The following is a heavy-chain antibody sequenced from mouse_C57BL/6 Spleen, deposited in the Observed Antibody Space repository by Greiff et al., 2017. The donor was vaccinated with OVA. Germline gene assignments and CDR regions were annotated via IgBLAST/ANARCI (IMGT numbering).Heavy chain of an antibody. D-gene: IGHD1-1*01. J-gene: IGHJ3*01. Sequence: VQLKQSGGDLVKPGGSLKLSCAASGFTFSSYGMSWVRQTPDKRLEWVATISSGGSYPYYPDSVKGRFTISRDNAKNTLYLQMSSLKSEDTAMYYCASTTVVATDWFAYWGQGTLVTVSA. CDR2: ISSGGSYP. CDR1: GFTFSSYG. CDR3: ASTTVVATDWFAY. V-gene: IGHV5-6*01.